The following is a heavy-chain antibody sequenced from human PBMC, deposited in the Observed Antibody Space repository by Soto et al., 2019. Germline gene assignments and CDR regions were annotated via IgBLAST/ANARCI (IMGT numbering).Heavy chain of an antibody. Sequence: SETLSLTCTVSGGSVSNSNYYWGWIRQSPGKGLEWIGSVYYMGRSYSKSSVKSRVTISVDTSKNQFSLNLNSVTASDTAVYYCVSQRTSVLTQAYFDYWGPGALVTVSS. CDR1: GGSVSNSNYY. D-gene: IGHD2-8*01. V-gene: IGHV4-39*01. CDR3: VSQRTSVLTQAYFDY. J-gene: IGHJ4*02. CDR2: VYYMGRS.